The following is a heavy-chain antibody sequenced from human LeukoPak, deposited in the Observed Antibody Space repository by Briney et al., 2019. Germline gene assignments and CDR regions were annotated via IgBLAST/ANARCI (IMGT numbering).Heavy chain of an antibody. CDR3: ARDTELAVSGTFALHPKFDY. Sequence: ASVKVSCKASGYTFSGSYIHWVRQAPGQGLEWMGWINPNSGGTNYAQRFQGRVTMTRDTSISTAYMELSRLRSDDTAVYYCARDTELAVSGTFALHPKFDYWGQGTLVTVSS. V-gene: IGHV1-2*02. CDR1: GYTFSGSY. D-gene: IGHD6-19*01. CDR2: INPNSGGT. J-gene: IGHJ4*02.